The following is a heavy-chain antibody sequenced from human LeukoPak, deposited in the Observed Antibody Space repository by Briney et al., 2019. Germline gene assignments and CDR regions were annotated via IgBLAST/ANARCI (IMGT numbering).Heavy chain of an antibody. V-gene: IGHV4-34*01. CDR1: TGSISGYY. CDR3: ARGAGDHSSGWFDP. CDR2: INHSGST. D-gene: IGHD6-19*01. Sequence: SETLSLTCTVHTGSISGYYWSWIRQPPGKGLEWIGEINHSGSTNYNPSLKSRVTISVDTSKNQFSLKLSSVTAADTAVYYCARGAGDHSSGWFDPWGQGTLVTVSS. J-gene: IGHJ5*02.